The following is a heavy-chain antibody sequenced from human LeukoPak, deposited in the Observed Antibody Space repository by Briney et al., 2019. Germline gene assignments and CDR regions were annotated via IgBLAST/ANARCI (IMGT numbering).Heavy chain of an antibody. CDR2: IGSDESNT. CDR3: AKVGGDFHYYRMDV. CDR1: GFTVSTYA. D-gene: IGHD2-21*02. J-gene: IGHJ6*02. V-gene: IGHV3-23*03. Sequence: PGGSLRLSCVASGFTVSTYAMSWVRQAPGKGLEWVSGIGSDESNTYSADSVKGRFIISRDNPKNTLHLQLNSLRAEDTAVYYCAKVGGDFHYYRMDVWGQGTTVTVSS.